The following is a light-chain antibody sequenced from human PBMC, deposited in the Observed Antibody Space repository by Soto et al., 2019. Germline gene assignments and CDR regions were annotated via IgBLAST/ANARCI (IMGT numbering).Light chain of an antibody. CDR2: SNN. CDR3: AAWDDSLNGL. J-gene: IGLJ1*01. V-gene: IGLV1-44*01. Sequence: QAVVTQPPSASGTPGQRVTISCSGSSSNIGSNTVNWYQQLPGTAPKVLIYSNNQRPSGVPDRFSGSKSGTSASLAISGLQSEDEADYYCAAWDDSLNGLFGTGTKVTVL. CDR1: SSNIGSNT.